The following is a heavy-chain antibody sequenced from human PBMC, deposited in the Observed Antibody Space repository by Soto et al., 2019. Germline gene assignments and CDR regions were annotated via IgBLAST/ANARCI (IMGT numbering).Heavy chain of an antibody. D-gene: IGHD4-17*01. V-gene: IGHV3-30*18. CDR3: AKGYYGDYGSFIDY. Sequence: GGSLRLSCAASGFTFSSYGMHWVRQAPGKGLEWVAVISYDGSNKYYADSVKGRFTISRDNSKNTLYLQMNSLRAEDTAVYYCAKGYYGDYGSFIDYWGQGTLATVSS. J-gene: IGHJ4*02. CDR2: ISYDGSNK. CDR1: GFTFSSYG.